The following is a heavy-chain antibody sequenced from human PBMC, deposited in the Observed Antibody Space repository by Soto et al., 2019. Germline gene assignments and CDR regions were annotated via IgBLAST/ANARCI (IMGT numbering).Heavy chain of an antibody. CDR1: GFIFSSYG. CDR2: MTGSGGVT. J-gene: IGHJ4*02. D-gene: IGHD3-22*01. CDR3: AKRGGTSGYYPWDY. Sequence: EVQLLESGGDLVQPGGSLRLSCAASGFIFSSYGMSWVRQAPGKGLEWVSAMTGSGGVTYYADSVKGRFTISRDNSKNPLYLQMNSLRADDTAVYYCAKRGGTSGYYPWDYWGQGFLVTVSS. V-gene: IGHV3-23*01.